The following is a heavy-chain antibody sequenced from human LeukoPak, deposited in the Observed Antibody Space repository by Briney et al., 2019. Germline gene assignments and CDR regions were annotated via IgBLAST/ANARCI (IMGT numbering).Heavy chain of an antibody. V-gene: IGHV3-23*01. CDR2: ISGSGGST. D-gene: IGHD6-19*01. Sequence: PGGSLRLSCAASGFTFSSYAMSWVRQAPGKGLEWVSAISGSGGSTYYADSVKGRFTISRDNSKNTLYLQMNSLRAEDTAVYYCAKDYEPLKRLAEAYFDYWGQGTLVTVSS. CDR3: AKDYEPLKRLAEAYFDY. CDR1: GFTFSSYA. J-gene: IGHJ4*02.